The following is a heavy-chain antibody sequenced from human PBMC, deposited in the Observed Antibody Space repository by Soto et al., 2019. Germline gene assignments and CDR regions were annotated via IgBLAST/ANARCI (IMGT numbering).Heavy chain of an antibody. D-gene: IGHD6-6*01. V-gene: IGHV4-31*03. J-gene: IGHJ4*02. Sequence: PSETLSLTCTVSGGSISSGGYYWSWIRQHPGKGLEWIGYIYYSGSTYYNPSLKSRVTISVDTSKNQFSLKLSSVTAADTAVYYCAGGGRSPEYSSSFGYWGQGTLVTVSS. CDR2: IYYSGST. CDR3: AGGGRSPEYSSSFGY. CDR1: GGSISSGGYY.